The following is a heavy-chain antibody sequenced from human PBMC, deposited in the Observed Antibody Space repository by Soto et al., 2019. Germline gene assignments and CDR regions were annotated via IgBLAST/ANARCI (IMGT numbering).Heavy chain of an antibody. CDR2: INPSGGST. Sequence: QVQLVQSGAEVKKPGASVKVSCKASGYTFTSYYMHWVRQAPGQGLEWMGIINPSGGSTSYAQEFEGRVTMTRDTSTSTVYMELSSLRSEDTAEYYCARGYDFWTGYYYMEVLVKGTTVTVSS. CDR3: ARGYDFWTGYYYMEV. V-gene: IGHV1-46*03. J-gene: IGHJ6*03. D-gene: IGHD3-3*01. CDR1: GYTFTSYY.